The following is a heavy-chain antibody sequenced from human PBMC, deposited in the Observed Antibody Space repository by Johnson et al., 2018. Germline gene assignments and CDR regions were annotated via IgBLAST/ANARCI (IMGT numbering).Heavy chain of an antibody. CDR1: GFSLDDYA. V-gene: IGHV3-9*01. D-gene: IGHD4-17*01. CDR2: ISWNRGTI. J-gene: IGHJ6*03. Sequence: VQLVQSGGGLVQPGGSLRLSCAASGFSLDDYAMHWVRQAPGKGLEWVSGISWNRGTIGYGDSVKGRFPISRDNAKNSLYLQMNSLRAEDTALYYWAKDISVGDYGNYYYYMDVWGKGTTVTVSS. CDR3: AKDISVGDYGNYYYYMDV.